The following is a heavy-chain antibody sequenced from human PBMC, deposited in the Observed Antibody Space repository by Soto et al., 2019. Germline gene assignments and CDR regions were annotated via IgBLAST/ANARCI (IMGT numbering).Heavy chain of an antibody. CDR2: IGGRGNSA. CDR3: VREGRGSFDF. V-gene: IGHV3-23*01. D-gene: IGHD5-12*01. Sequence: GGSLRLSCAASGFIFTNYAMNWGRQAPGKGLEWVSVIGGRGNSAYYADSVQGRFTISRDNSKNTLSLQMSSLTADDTAIYYCVREGRGSFDFWGRGTMVTVS. J-gene: IGHJ3*01. CDR1: GFIFTNYA.